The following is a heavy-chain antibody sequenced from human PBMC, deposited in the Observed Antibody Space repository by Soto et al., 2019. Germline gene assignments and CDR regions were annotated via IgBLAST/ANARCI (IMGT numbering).Heavy chain of an antibody. D-gene: IGHD6-19*01. J-gene: IGHJ4*02. CDR2: ISAFNGNT. V-gene: IGHV1-18*01. CDR1: GYTFRDYG. CDR3: ARDQQWLVPVPLNVDF. Sequence: QVQLVQSGAEVKKPGASVKVSCKASGYTFRDYGISWVRQAPGQGLEWMGWISAFNGNTNYTKKCQHRVTVTTDTSTNTAYMELRSLRSDDTAVYYCARDQQWLVPVPLNVDFWGPGTPVIVS.